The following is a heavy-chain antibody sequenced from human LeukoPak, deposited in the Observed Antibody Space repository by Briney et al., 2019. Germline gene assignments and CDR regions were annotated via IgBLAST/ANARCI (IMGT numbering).Heavy chain of an antibody. Sequence: GRSLRLSCADSGFAFYSAVLYWVRQAPGKGLEWVAVISYDESNKYYEDSLEGRFTISRDNSKNTLYLQMNRLRAEDTAVYYCAREFRLEHYVSRRLGEFAPWRQGTLVTVSS. CDR1: GFAFYSAV. CDR3: AREFRLEHYVSRRLGEFAP. CDR2: ISYDESNK. D-gene: IGHD3-10*02. J-gene: IGHJ5*02. V-gene: IGHV3-30*04.